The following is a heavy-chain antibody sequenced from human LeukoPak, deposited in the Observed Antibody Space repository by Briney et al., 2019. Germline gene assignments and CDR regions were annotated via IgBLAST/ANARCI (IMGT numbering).Heavy chain of an antibody. D-gene: IGHD3-22*01. J-gene: IGHJ4*02. CDR2: IYTSRST. CDR3: SIRVVVTPSHYFGD. CDR1: GGSISSYY. Sequence: SETLSLTCTVSGGSISSYYWSWIRQPAGKGLGWIWRIYTSRSTNYNQSLKRRVTISVDTSKNKFSLKLSSMTAADTAAYYCSIRVVVTPSHYFGDWGQGTLVTLSP. V-gene: IGHV4-4*07.